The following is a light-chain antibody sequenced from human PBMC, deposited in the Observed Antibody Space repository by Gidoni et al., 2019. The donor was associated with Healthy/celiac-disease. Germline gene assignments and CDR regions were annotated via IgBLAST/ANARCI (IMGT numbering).Light chain of an antibody. V-gene: IGLV1-40*01. CDR3: QSYDSSLSGPVV. Sequence: QSVLTQPPSVSGAPGQRVTISCTGSSSNIGAGYDVHWYQQLPGTAPKLLIYGNSKRPSGFPYRFSCSKSGTSASLAITGLQAEDEADYYCQSYDSSLSGPVVFGGGTKLTVL. CDR1: SSNIGAGYD. J-gene: IGLJ2*01. CDR2: GNS.